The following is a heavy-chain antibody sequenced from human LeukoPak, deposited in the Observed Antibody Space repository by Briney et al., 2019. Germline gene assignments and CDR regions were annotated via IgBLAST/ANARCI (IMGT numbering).Heavy chain of an antibody. D-gene: IGHD4-17*01. CDR3: ARAHYDYGDDY. Sequence: SETLSLTCAVYGGSFSGYYWSWIRQPPGKGLEWIGEINHSGSTNYNPSLKSRATISVDTSKNQFSLKLSSVTAADTAVYYCARAHYDYGDDYWGQGTLVTVSS. J-gene: IGHJ4*02. V-gene: IGHV4-34*01. CDR1: GGSFSGYY. CDR2: INHSGST.